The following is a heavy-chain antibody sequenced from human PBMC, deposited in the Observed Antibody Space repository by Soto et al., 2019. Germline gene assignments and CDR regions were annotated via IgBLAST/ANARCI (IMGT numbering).Heavy chain of an antibody. V-gene: IGHV4-59*01. CDR1: GNSPSNYY. J-gene: IGHJ4*02. Sequence: LSLTCIISGNSPSNYYWSWIRQSPEKGLEWIGYISYSGNTNYNPPLKSRVTISVDTSKDQLSLKVTSVTAADTAMYYCACPRGKCVSPIDYWGKGTLVTVSS. CDR2: ISYSGNT. CDR3: ACPRGKCVSPIDY.